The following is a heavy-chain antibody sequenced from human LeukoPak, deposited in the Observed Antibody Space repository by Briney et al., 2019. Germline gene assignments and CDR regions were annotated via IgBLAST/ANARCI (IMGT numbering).Heavy chain of an antibody. CDR3: ARDPWHHYDFPPYNWFDP. J-gene: IGHJ5*02. V-gene: IGHV1-18*01. D-gene: IGHD3-3*01. CDR1: GYTFTSYG. Sequence: ASVKVSCKASGYTFTSYGISWVRQAPGQGLEWMGWISAYNGNTNYAQKLQGRVTMTTDTSTSTAYMELRGLRSDDTAVYYCARDPWHHYDFPPYNWFDPWGQGTLVTVSS. CDR2: ISAYNGNT.